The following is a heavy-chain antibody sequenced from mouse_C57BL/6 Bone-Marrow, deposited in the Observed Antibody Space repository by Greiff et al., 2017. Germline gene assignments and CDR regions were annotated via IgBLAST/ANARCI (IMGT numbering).Heavy chain of an antibody. D-gene: IGHD1-1*01. CDR1: GYTFTSYG. Sequence: VQLQESGAELARPGASVKLSCKASGYTFTSYGISWVKQSPGQGLEWIGEIYPRSGNTYYNEKFKGKATLTVDKSSSTAYMELRSLPSEDVAVYFCVYYYSSAWFAYWGQGTLVTVSA. CDR2: IYPRSGNT. V-gene: IGHV1-81*01. CDR3: VYYYSSAWFAY. J-gene: IGHJ3*01.